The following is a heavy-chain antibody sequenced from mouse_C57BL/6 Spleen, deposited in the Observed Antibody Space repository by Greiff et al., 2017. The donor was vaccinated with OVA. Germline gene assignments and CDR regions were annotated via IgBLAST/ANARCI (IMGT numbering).Heavy chain of an antibody. D-gene: IGHD4-1*01. CDR1: GYAFTNYL. J-gene: IGHJ2*01. CDR2: INPGSGGT. V-gene: IGHV1-54*01. Sequence: VKLQESGAELVRPGTSVKVSCKASGYAFTNYLIEWVKQRPGQGLEWIGVINPGSGGTNYNEKFKGKATLTADKSPSTAYMQLSSLTSEDSAVYFCARRGWDDFDYWGQGTTLTVSS. CDR3: ARRGWDDFDY.